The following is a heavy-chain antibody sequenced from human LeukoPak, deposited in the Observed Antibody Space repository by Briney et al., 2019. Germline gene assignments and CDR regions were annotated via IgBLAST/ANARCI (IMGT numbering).Heavy chain of an antibody. J-gene: IGHJ5*02. CDR1: GGSFSGYY. Sequence: SETLSLTCAVYGGSFSGYYWSWIRQPPGKGLEWMGEINHSGSTNYNPSLKSRVTISVDTSKNQFSLKLSSVTAADTAVYYCARRTRYDFWSGYYTGGWFDPWGQGTLVTVSS. D-gene: IGHD3-3*01. V-gene: IGHV4-34*01. CDR3: ARRTRYDFWSGYYTGGWFDP. CDR2: INHSGST.